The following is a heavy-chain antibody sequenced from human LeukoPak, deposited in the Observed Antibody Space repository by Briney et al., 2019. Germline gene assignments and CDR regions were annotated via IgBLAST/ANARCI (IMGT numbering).Heavy chain of an antibody. Sequence: GASVKVSCKASGYTFTSYGISWVRQAPGQGLEWMGWISAYNGNTNYAQKLQGRVTMTTDTSTSTAYVELRSLRSDDTAVYYCARVILQQPRYYYYYGMDVWGQGTTVTVSS. CDR2: ISAYNGNT. CDR1: GYTFTSYG. D-gene: IGHD6-13*01. CDR3: ARVILQQPRYYYYYGMDV. J-gene: IGHJ6*02. V-gene: IGHV1-18*01.